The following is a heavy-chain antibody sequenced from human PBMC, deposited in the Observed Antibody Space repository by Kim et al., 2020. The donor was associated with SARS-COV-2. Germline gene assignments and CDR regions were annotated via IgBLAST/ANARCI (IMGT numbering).Heavy chain of an antibody. CDR2: ISGSGGST. J-gene: IGHJ6*02. Sequence: GGSLRLSCAASGFTFSSYAMSWVRQAPGKGLEWVSAISGSGGSTYYADSVKGRFTISRDNSKNTLYLQMNSLRAEDTAVYYCAKDAGIAAAATNPWASHYYYYGMDVWGQGTTVTVSS. V-gene: IGHV3-23*01. CDR1: GFTFSSYA. CDR3: AKDAGIAAAATNPWASHYYYYGMDV. D-gene: IGHD6-13*01.